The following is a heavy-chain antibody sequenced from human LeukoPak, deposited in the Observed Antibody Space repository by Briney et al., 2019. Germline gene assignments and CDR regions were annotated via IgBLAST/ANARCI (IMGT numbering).Heavy chain of an antibody. V-gene: IGHV3-23*01. CDR2: ISGSGGST. J-gene: IGHJ4*02. Sequence: GGSLRLSCAASGFTFSSYAMSWVRQAPGKGLEWVSAISGSGGSTYYADSVKGRFTISRDNSKNTLYLQMNSLRAEDTAVYYCAKGSSSGWYVLSPGSLFDYRGQGTLVTVSS. CDR3: AKGSSSGWYVLSPGSLFDY. D-gene: IGHD6-19*01. CDR1: GFTFSSYA.